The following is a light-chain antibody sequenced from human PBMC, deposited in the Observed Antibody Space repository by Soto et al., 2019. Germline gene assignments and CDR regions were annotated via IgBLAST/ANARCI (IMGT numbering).Light chain of an antibody. J-gene: IGKJ5*01. CDR3: QQYNNWPPGIT. CDR1: QSVSKY. CDR2: GAS. V-gene: IGKV3-15*01. Sequence: EIGWTQSTGTLSLSPGERATLFCRAIQSVSKYLGWYQQKPGQAPRLLIYGASTRATGIPARFSGSGSGTEFTLTISSLQSEDFAVYYCQQYNNWPPGITFGQGTRLEI.